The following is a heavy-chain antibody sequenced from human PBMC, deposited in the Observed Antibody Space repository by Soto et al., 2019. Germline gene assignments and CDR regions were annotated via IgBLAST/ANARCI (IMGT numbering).Heavy chain of an antibody. J-gene: IGHJ6*02. Sequence: SETLSLTCSVSGGSISSVGHYWTWIRQQPGKGLEWIGYIYYSGSTDYNPSLKSRVTISVDRSKNQFSLNLSSVTAADTAIYYCARESGGYDSSTRYGLDVWGQRTPVTVSS. CDR1: GGSISSVGHY. CDR2: IYYSGST. D-gene: IGHD6-25*01. V-gene: IGHV4-31*03. CDR3: ARESGGYDSSTRYGLDV.